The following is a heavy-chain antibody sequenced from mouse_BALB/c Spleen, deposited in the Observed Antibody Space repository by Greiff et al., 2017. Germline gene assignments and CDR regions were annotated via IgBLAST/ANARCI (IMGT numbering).Heavy chain of an antibody. CDR3: ARRGGGQKAMDY. V-gene: IGHV5-6*01. CDR2: ISSGGSYT. CDR1: GFTFSSYG. D-gene: IGHD3-3*01. Sequence: EVQLVESGGDLVKPGGSLKLSCAASGFTFSSYGMSWVRQTPDKRLEWVATISSGGSYTYYPDSVKGRFTISRDNAKNTLYLQMSSLKSEDTAMYYCARRGGGQKAMDYWGQGTSVTVSS. J-gene: IGHJ4*01.